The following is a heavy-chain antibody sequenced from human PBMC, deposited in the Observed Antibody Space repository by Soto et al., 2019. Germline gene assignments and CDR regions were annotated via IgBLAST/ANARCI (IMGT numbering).Heavy chain of an antibody. J-gene: IGHJ6*02. V-gene: IGHV1-18*04. CDR2: ISAYNGNT. D-gene: IGHD3-3*01. CDR3: ARDRYDFWSGYYLYYYYGMDV. Sequence: ACVTVSCKACGDTFTSYDISWVRQAPGQGLEWMGWISAYNGNTNYAQKLQGRVTMTTDTSTSTAYMELRSLRSDDTAVYYCARDRYDFWSGYYLYYYYGMDVWGQGTTVTVSS. CDR1: GDTFTSYD.